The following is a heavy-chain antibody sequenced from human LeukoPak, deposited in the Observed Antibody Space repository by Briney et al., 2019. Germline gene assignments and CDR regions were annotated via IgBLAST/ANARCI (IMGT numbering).Heavy chain of an antibody. Sequence: GGSLRLSCAASGFTFSSYWMSWVRQAPGKGLEYVSGIRRNGGSTYYADSVKGRFTISRDNSKNTLYLQMSSLRGEDTAVYYCVKESGFMVAPNSAFDIWGQGTMVTVSS. CDR3: VKESGFMVAPNSAFDI. D-gene: IGHD4/OR15-4a*01. V-gene: IGHV3-64D*06. CDR1: GFTFSSYW. CDR2: IRRNGGST. J-gene: IGHJ3*02.